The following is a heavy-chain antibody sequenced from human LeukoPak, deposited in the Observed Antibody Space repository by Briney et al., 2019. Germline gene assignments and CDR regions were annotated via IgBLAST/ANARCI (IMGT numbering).Heavy chain of an antibody. D-gene: IGHD5-18*01. V-gene: IGHV4-39*01. J-gene: IGHJ4*02. CDR1: GGSISSSSYY. CDR3: ARHESLMRRGVYSYGPDY. CDR2: IYYSGST. Sequence: PSETLSLTCTVSGGSISSSSYYWGWIRQPPGKGLEWIGAIYYSGSTYYNPSLKSRVTISVDTSKNQFSLKLSSVTAADTAFYHCARHESLMRRGVYSYGPDYWGQGTLVTVSS.